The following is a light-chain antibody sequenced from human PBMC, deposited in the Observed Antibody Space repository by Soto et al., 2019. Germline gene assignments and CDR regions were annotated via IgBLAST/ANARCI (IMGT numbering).Light chain of an antibody. V-gene: IGLV2-14*01. Sequence: QSVLTQPASVSGSPGQSITISCTGTSSDVGVYNYVSWYQQHPGKAPKLMIYEVSNRPSGVSNRFSGSKSGNTASLTISGLQAEDEADYYCSSYTSGYYVFGTGTKVTV. CDR3: SSYTSGYYV. CDR1: SSDVGVYNY. CDR2: EVS. J-gene: IGLJ1*01.